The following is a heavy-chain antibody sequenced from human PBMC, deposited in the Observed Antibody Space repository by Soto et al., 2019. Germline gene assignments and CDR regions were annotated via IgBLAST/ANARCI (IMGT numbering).Heavy chain of an antibody. CDR1: GGSISSIIYY. D-gene: IGHD2-21*02. Sequence: SGTLALTCTASGGSISSIIYYWGWNRQPPGKGTEWIGSIYYSGSTHNNRSLKSRLTLCVDTSKNQFSMRLRSVSAADTTVYSCARVGALVTAKGWFDPWGQGTLVTVSS. J-gene: IGHJ5*02. CDR3: ARVGALVTAKGWFDP. V-gene: IGHV4-39*01. CDR2: IYYSGST.